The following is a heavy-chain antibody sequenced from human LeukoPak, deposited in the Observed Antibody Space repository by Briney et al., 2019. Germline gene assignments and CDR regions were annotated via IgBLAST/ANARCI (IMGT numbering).Heavy chain of an antibody. V-gene: IGHV4-59*01. CDR3: ARRYNCNDVLAFDI. CDR2: IYYGGSN. Sequence: SVNLSLTCTGSGGSISSYYWSWIRQPPGKGLEWIGYIYYGGSNNLQNSLKSRVTISVDTSKNQFTLKLSSVTAADTAVYYCARRYNCNDVLAFDIWGQGTMVTVSS. J-gene: IGHJ3*02. CDR1: GGSISSYY. D-gene: IGHD1-20*01.